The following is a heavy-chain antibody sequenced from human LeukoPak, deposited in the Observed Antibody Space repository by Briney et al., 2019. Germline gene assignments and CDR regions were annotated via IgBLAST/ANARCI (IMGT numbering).Heavy chain of an antibody. D-gene: IGHD2-2*01. CDR3: VRGTDCSATTCYPLSAFDF. V-gene: IGHV3-21*04. CDR2: ISSRGTST. CDR1: GFIFSDFG. Sequence: GGSLRLSCVASGFIFSDFGMNGVRQVPGKGLEWVAFISSRGTSTFYAESVKGRFTISRDTAKKSLDLQMTSLRVEDTAAYYCVRGTDCSATTCYPLSAFDFWGQGTLVTVSS. J-gene: IGHJ4*02.